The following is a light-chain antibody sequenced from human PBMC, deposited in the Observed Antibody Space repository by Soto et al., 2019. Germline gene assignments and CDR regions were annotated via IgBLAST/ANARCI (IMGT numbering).Light chain of an antibody. J-gene: IGLJ3*02. CDR3: SSYKFSTTLRV. CDR2: GVS. V-gene: IGLV2-14*03. CDR1: SSDVGGYNY. Sequence: QSALTQPASLSGSPGQSITISCTGTSSDVGGYNYVSWYQQHPGKAPRLMIYGVSNRPLGVSYRFSGSKSGNTASLTISDLQAEDEALYYCSSYKFSTTLRVFGGGTKLTVL.